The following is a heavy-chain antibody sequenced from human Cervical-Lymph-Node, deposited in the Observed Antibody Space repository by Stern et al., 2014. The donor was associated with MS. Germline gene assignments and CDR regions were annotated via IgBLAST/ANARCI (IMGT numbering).Heavy chain of an antibody. V-gene: IGHV1-18*01. D-gene: IGHD5-12*01. Sequence: QLVQSGAEVKKPGASVKVSCKTSAYNFTNYGVTWVRRAPGQGLEWMGWISGYNGNTKYEQKFQGRVAMTTDTSTKTAYMELRSLRSSDTAVYYCARAGYDASGLSDYWGQGTLVTVSS. CDR2: ISGYNGNT. J-gene: IGHJ4*02. CDR3: ARAGYDASGLSDY. CDR1: AYNFTNYG.